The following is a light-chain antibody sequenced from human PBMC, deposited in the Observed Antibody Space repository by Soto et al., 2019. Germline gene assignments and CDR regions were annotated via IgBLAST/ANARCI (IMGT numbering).Light chain of an antibody. Sequence: DISLTQSPSFLSASVGDRVTVTCRASEDILSHLAWYQQKPGKAPNLLIYAAAYLQSGVPSRFSGSRSETEFTLTITILQPEDFATYYCQQVKNYPRTFGQGTKVDI. CDR1: EDILSH. V-gene: IGKV1-9*01. CDR3: QQVKNYPRT. CDR2: AAA. J-gene: IGKJ1*01.